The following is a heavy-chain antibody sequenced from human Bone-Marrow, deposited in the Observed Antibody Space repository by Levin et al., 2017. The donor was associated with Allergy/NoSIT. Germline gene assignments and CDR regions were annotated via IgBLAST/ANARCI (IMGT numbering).Heavy chain of an antibody. V-gene: IGHV3-30-3*01. CDR3: ARNGLNEIRAAAIEN. D-gene: IGHD2-2*01. CDR1: GLTFSSYA. CDR2: ISYDETKK. Sequence: GGSLRLSCLASGLTFSSYAMHWVRQAPGKGLEWVAVISYDETKKYYADSVKGRFSISRDNSKNTLYLQMNSLRAEDTAVYFCARNGLNEIRAAAIENWGQGTLVAVSS. J-gene: IGHJ4*02.